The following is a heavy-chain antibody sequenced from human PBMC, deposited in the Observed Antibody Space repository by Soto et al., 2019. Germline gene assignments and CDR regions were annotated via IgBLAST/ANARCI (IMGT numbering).Heavy chain of an antibody. D-gene: IGHD6-25*01. CDR1: GGTFSSYG. J-gene: IGHJ4*02. CDR3: GRLAARRIDY. V-gene: IGHV1-69*01. CDR2: ITPRFGIA. Sequence: QVQLVQSGPEVKKPGSTVTVSCTAPGGTFSSYGISWVRQAPGQGLEWMGGITPRFGIADYAQKFQGRVTTTADESTNTANMELSSLRAGDTAVYFCGRLAARRIDYWGQGTLVTVSS.